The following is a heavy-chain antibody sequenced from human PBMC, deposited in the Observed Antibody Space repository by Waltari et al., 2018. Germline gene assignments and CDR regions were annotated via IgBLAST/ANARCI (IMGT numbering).Heavy chain of an antibody. CDR2: IYHSGST. Sequence: QVQLQESGPGLVKPSETLSLTCTVSGYSISSGYYWGWIRQPPGKGLEWIGSIYHSGSTYYTPALQSRGTISDDTSKNQFSLKLGSVTAADTAVYYCARVEGYFDYWGQGTLVTVSS. CDR3: ARVEGYFDY. CDR1: GYSISSGYY. D-gene: IGHD3-3*01. V-gene: IGHV4-38-2*02. J-gene: IGHJ4*02.